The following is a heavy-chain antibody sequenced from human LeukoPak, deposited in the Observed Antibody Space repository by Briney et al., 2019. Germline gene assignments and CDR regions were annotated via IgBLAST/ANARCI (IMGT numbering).Heavy chain of an antibody. CDR3: TTVMPMGFLEWFLFGY. CDR1: GFTFRNAW. V-gene: IGHV3-15*01. CDR2: IKSKTDGGTT. J-gene: IGHJ4*02. D-gene: IGHD3-3*01. Sequence: GGSLRPSCAASGFTFRNAWMSWVRQAPGKGLEWGGRIKSKTDGGTTDYAALVKGRFTITRDDSKNTLYLQMNSLKTEDTAVYYCTTVMPMGFLEWFLFGYWGQGTLVTVSS.